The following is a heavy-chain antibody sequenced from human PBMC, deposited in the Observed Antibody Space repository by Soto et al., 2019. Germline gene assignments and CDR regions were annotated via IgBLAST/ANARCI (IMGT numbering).Heavy chain of an antibody. J-gene: IGHJ4*02. CDR2: ISWNSGST. CDR1: GFTFDDYA. D-gene: IGHD5-18*01. CDR3: AKAVGSYGNFDY. Sequence: EVQLVESGGGLVQPGRYQRLSCAASGFTFDDYAMHWVRQAPGKGLEWVSGISWNSGSTGYADSVKGRFTISRDNAKNSLYLQMNSLRAEDTALYYCAKAVGSYGNFDYWGQGTLVTVSS. V-gene: IGHV3-9*01.